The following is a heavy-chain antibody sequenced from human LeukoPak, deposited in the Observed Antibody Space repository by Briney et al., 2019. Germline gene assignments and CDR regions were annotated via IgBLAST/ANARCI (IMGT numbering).Heavy chain of an antibody. CDR1: GFTFSSYS. J-gene: IGHJ6*02. Sequence: GGSLRLSCAASGFTFSSYSMTWVRQAPGKGLEWASSISSSSSYIYYADPVKGRFTISRDNAKNSLYLQMNSLRAEDTAVYYCARDFAYYDFWSGYRSGPYGMDVWGQGTTVTVSS. CDR3: ARDFAYYDFWSGYRSGPYGMDV. D-gene: IGHD3-3*01. CDR2: ISSSSSYI. V-gene: IGHV3-21*01.